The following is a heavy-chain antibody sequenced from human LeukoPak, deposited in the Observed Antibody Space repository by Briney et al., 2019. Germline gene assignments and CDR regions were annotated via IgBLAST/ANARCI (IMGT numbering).Heavy chain of an antibody. CDR2: ISYDGSNK. V-gene: IGHV3-30*04. J-gene: IGHJ5*02. Sequence: PGRSLRLSCAASGFTFSSYAMHWVRQAPGKGLEWVAVISYDGSNKYYADSVKGRFTISRDNSKNTLYLQMNSLRAEDTAVYYCARDTPQNYYDTSGYFYRGNWFGPWGQGTLVTVSS. CDR1: GFTFSSYA. CDR3: ARDTPQNYYDTSGYFYRGNWFGP. D-gene: IGHD3-22*01.